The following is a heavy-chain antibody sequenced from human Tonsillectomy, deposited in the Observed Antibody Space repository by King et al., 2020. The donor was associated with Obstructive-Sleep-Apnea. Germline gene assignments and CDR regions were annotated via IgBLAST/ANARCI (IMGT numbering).Heavy chain of an antibody. J-gene: IGHJ6*02. CDR2: ITSSGSTI. CDR1: GFTFSDYY. V-gene: IGHV3-11*01. CDR3: ARDSYYDSSGYYSGDYYGMDV. Sequence: VQLVESGGGLVKPGGSLRLSCAASGFTFSDYYMSWIRQAPGKGLEWVSSITSSGSTIYYADSVKGRFTISRDNAKNSLYLQMNSLRAEDTAVYYCARDSYYDSSGYYSGDYYGMDVWGQGTTVTVSS. D-gene: IGHD3-22*01.